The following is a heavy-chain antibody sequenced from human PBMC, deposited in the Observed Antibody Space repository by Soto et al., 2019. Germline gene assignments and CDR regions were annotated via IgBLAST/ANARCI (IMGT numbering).Heavy chain of an antibody. V-gene: IGHV3-64D*06. J-gene: IGHJ5*02. Sequence: GGSLRLSXSASGFTFSEYSMHWVRQAPGKGLQYVSTISSDGDITYYADSVKGRFTISRDNSKNTLYLQMNSLRPEDTAVYYCVKVSLFYDILTGYYSTNFFDPWGQGTLVTVSS. CDR1: GFTFSEYS. CDR3: VKVSLFYDILTGYYSTNFFDP. CDR2: ISSDGDIT. D-gene: IGHD3-9*01.